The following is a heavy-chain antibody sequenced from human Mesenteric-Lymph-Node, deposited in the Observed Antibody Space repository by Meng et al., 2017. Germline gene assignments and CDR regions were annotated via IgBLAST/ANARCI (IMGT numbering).Heavy chain of an antibody. CDR3: ASDTTGYYYDSSGFLLGYFQH. CDR2: IIPIFGTA. V-gene: IGHV1-69*13. D-gene: IGHD3-22*01. CDR1: GGTFSSYA. J-gene: IGHJ1*01. Sequence: SVKVSCKASGGTFSSYAISWVRQAPGQGLEWMGGIIPIFGTANYAQKFQGRVTITADESTSTAYMELSSLRSEDTAVYYCASDTTGYYYDSSGFLLGYFQHWGQGTLVTVSS.